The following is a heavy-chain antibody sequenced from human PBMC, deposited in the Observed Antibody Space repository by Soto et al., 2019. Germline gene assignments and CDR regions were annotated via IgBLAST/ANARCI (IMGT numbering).Heavy chain of an antibody. V-gene: IGHV3-23*01. Sequence: EVQLLESGGGLVKPGGSLRLSCEGSGFTFSRYGMSWVRQAPGRGLQWVAGISVSGDNTSYADSARGRFTIYRDNSKNPLYLQMNSLRAEDTALYYCAKDAKMRTKGWFPAGYGMDVWGQVTTVTVSS. CDR2: ISVSGDNT. CDR1: GFTFSRYG. CDR3: AKDAKMRTKGWFPAGYGMDV. D-gene: IGHD3-10*01. J-gene: IGHJ6*02.